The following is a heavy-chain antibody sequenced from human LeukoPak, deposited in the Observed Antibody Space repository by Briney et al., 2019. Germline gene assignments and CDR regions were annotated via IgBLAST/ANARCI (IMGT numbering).Heavy chain of an antibody. D-gene: IGHD4-17*01. Sequence: PGGPRKFSWAASGLPFIGFGSHWVGQAPAKGREGGAFISYDGSNKYYADSVKGRFTISRDNSKNTLYLQMNSLRAEDTAVYYCAKGHYGGYDYGDCLDYWGQGTLVTVSS. J-gene: IGHJ4*02. CDR2: ISYDGSNK. CDR3: AKGHYGGYDYGDCLDY. V-gene: IGHV3-30*18. CDR1: GLPFIGFG.